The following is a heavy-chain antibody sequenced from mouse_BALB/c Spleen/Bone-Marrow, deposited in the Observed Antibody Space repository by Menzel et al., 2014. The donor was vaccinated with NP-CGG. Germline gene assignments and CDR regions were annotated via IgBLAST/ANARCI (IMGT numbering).Heavy chain of an antibody. D-gene: IGHD2-14*01. CDR1: GFTFXDYE. CDR2: IDPETGGT. J-gene: IGHJ3*01. Sequence: QVQLQQSGAELVRPGASVTLSCKAAGFTFXDYEMHWGKQTPVHGLGWIGGIDPETGGTAYNQKFQGQATLTADKSSNTANVWFRSLTSEDSAVYFCSNLAPLYRYEDGFAYWGQGTLVTVSA. CDR3: SNLAPLYRYEDGFAY. V-gene: IGHV1-15*01.